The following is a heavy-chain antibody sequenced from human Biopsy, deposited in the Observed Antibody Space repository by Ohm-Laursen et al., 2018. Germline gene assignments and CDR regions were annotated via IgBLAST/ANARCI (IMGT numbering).Heavy chain of an antibody. Sequence: SLRLSCAASGFTFNNYGMQWVRQAPGKGLEWVAFIFYDGSNTYYADSVKGRFTISRDNSRDTLYLQMSSLRAEDTAVYYCAKDRYNYTPIGGVSMDVWDQGTTVTASS. V-gene: IGHV3-30*18. CDR1: GFTFNNYG. D-gene: IGHD5-18*01. J-gene: IGHJ6*02. CDR3: AKDRYNYTPIGGVSMDV. CDR2: IFYDGSNT.